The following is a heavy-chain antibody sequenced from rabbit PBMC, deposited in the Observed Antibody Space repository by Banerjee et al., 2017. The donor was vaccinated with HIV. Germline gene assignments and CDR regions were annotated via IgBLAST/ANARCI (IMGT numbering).Heavy chain of an antibody. Sequence: APGKGLEWIACIYIGSSGNTYYASWAKGRFTISKTSSTTVTLQMASLTAADTATYFCARDADGMLDYELWGQGTLVTVS. V-gene: IGHV1S40*01. CDR2: IYIGSSGNT. J-gene: IGHJ6*01. CDR3: ARDADGMLDYEL. D-gene: IGHD6-1*01.